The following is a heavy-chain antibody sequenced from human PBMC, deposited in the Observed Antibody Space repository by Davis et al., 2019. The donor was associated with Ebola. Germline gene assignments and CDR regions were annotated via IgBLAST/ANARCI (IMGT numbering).Heavy chain of an antibody. J-gene: IGHJ4*02. D-gene: IGHD2-8*02. CDR3: ARLGYCSGGVCYFFDY. V-gene: IGHV5-51*01. CDR2: IYPRDSST. CDR1: DYSFSNFW. Sequence: GESLKSSCKGSDYSFSNFWVGWVRQVPGKGLEWMGLIYPRDSSTRYSPSFEGRVTFSADKSINTAYLQWSSLKASDTAMYYCARLGYCSGGVCYFFDYWGQGTLVTVSS.